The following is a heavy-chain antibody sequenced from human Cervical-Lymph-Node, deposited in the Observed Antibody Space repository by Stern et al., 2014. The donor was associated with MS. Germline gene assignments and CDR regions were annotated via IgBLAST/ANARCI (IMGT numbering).Heavy chain of an antibody. J-gene: IGHJ6*02. CDR2: ISDSADTT. Sequence: EVQLVESGGGLVQPGGSLRLSCAASGFTFSTYSFSWVRQAPGQGLEWVSSISDSADTTYCADSVKCRFTISRDNAKSMWYLEMQSLRAEDTAVYHCAKDLGRGVVVVPLYGLDVWGQGTTVTVPS. CDR3: AKDLGRGVVVVPLYGLDV. D-gene: IGHD2-2*01. V-gene: IGHV3-23*04. CDR1: GFTFSTYS.